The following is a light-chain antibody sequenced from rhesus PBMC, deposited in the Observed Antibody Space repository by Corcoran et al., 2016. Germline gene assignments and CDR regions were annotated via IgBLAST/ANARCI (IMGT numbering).Light chain of an antibody. Sequence: DIQLTQSPSSLSASVGDRVTITCRASQGISTFLAWYQQHSGKAPNLLIYDASNLERGVPKRFSGSGSVTDFTRTITSLQPEDFATYYCQQRNSYPWTFGQGTKGEIK. J-gene: IGKJ1*01. CDR2: DAS. V-gene: IGKV1-38*01. CDR3: QQRNSYPWT. CDR1: QGISTF.